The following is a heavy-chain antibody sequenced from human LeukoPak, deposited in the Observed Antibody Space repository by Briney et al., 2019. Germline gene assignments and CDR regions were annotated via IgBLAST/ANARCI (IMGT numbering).Heavy chain of an antibody. CDR3: AKGPNDIVVVVAANYYFDY. CDR1: GFTFSSYS. V-gene: IGHV3-48*02. J-gene: IGHJ4*02. D-gene: IGHD2-15*01. Sequence: PGGSLRLSCAASGFTFSSYSMNWVRQAPGKGLEWVSYISSSSSTVYYADSVKGRFTISRDNAKNSLYLQMNSLRDEDTAVYYCAKGPNDIVVVVAANYYFDYWGQGTLVTVSS. CDR2: ISSSSSTV.